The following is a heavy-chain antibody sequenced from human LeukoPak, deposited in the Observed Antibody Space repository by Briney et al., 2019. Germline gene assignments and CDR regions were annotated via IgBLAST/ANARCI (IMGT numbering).Heavy chain of an antibody. D-gene: IGHD3-22*01. CDR3: ARPPPYSSGYYFRPRNWFDP. Sequence: ASVKVSCKASGYTFTSYDINWVRQATGQGLEWMGWMNPNSGNTGYAQTFQGRVTMTRNTSISTAYMELSSLRSEDTAVYYCARPPPYSSGYYFRPRNWFDPWGQGPLVTVSS. V-gene: IGHV1-8*01. CDR2: MNPNSGNT. J-gene: IGHJ5*02. CDR1: GYTFTSYD.